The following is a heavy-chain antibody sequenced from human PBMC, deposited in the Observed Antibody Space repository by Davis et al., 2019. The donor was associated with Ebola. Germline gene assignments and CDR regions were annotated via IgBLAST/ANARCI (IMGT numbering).Heavy chain of an antibody. D-gene: IGHD3-10*01. CDR3: AREEGYYGSGGNWFDP. CDR1: AFSSSSYS. CDR2: ISTSSSPI. J-gene: IGHJ5*02. Sequence: GESLKISCAASAFSSSSYSMNWVRQAPGKGLEWVSYISTSSSPIYYADSVKGRFTISRDNAKNSLYLQMNSLRAEDTAVYYCAREEGYYGSGGNWFDPWGQGTLVTVSS. V-gene: IGHV3-48*01.